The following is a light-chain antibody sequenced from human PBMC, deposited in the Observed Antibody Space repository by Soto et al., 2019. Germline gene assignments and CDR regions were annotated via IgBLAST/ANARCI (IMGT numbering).Light chain of an antibody. Sequence: DIQMTQSPSSLSASVGDRVTITCQASQDISNYLNWYQQKPGKAPKLLIYDACNLETGVTSRFSGSGSGTDFTFTISSLQPEDIATYYCQQYDNLLMYTFGQGTKLE. V-gene: IGKV1-33*01. CDR1: QDISNY. CDR2: DAC. J-gene: IGKJ2*01. CDR3: QQYDNLLMYT.